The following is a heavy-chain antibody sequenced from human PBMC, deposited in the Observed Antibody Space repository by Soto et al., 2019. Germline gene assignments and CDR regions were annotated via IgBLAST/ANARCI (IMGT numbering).Heavy chain of an antibody. J-gene: IGHJ6*02. CDR3: ARDTYYYGSGPGDDSV. D-gene: IGHD3-10*01. Sequence: SVKVSCKASGGTFSSYAISWVRQAPGQGLEWMGGIIPIFGTANYAQKFQGRVTITADESTSTAYMELSSLRSEDTAVYYCARDTYYYGSGPGDDSVWGQVTTVTVSS. CDR2: IIPIFGTA. CDR1: GGTFSSYA. V-gene: IGHV1-69*13.